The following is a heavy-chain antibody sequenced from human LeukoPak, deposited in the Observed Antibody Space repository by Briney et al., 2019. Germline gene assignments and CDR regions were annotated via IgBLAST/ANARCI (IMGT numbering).Heavy chain of an antibody. CDR3: TTDASMGATHFDY. D-gene: IGHD1-26*01. J-gene: IGHJ4*02. Sequence: GGSLRFSCAASGFNFSNAWMSWVRQAPGKGLEWVDRIKSKTDGGTTDYAATVKGRFIISRDDSENTLYLQMNSLKTEDTAVYYCTTDASMGATHFDYWGQGTLVTVSS. CDR1: GFNFSNAW. V-gene: IGHV3-15*01. CDR2: IKSKTDGGTT.